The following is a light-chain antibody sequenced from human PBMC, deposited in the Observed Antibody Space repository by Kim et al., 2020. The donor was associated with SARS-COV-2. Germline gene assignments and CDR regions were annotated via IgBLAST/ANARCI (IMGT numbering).Light chain of an antibody. V-gene: IGLV1-51*01. CDR3: GTWDNSLSAGV. CDR2: DND. CDR1: SSNVRYNF. Sequence: QSVLTQPPSVSAAPGQKGTISCSGSSSNVRYNFVSWYQQLPGTAPKLLIYDNDKRPSGIPNRFSASKSGTSATLGITGLQTGDEADYYCGTWDNSLSAGVFGGGTRLTVL. J-gene: IGLJ2*01.